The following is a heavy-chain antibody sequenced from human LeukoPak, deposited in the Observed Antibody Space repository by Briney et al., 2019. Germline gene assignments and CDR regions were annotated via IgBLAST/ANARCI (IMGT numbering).Heavy chain of an antibody. CDR1: GGSISGNNYF. V-gene: IGHV4-39*01. Sequence: PSETLSLTCTVSGGSISGNNYFWGWIRQPPGKGLEWIGSIYYSGSTYYNPSLKRRVTISVDTSKNQYSLRLSSVTAADTAVYYCARYRGYGMDVWGQGTTVTVSS. D-gene: IGHD1-26*01. J-gene: IGHJ6*02. CDR2: IYYSGST. CDR3: ARYRGYGMDV.